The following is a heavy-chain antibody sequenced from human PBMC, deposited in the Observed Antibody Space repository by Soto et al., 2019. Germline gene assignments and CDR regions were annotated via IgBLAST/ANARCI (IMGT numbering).Heavy chain of an antibody. D-gene: IGHD3-3*01. J-gene: IGHJ5*02. CDR1: GGTIGSYY. CDR3: ARLLGYYDFWSGFLWFDP. CDR2: IYYLGST. Sequence: SETMSLTCTVSGGTIGSYYWSWIRHPPGKGLEWIGSIYYLGSTNYNPSLGSRVTISVDTSKNQFSLKLSSVTAADTAVYYCARLLGYYDFWSGFLWFDPWGQGTLVTVSS. V-gene: IGHV4-59*08.